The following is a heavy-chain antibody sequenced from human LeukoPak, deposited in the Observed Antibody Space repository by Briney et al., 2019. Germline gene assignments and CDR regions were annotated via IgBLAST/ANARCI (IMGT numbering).Heavy chain of an antibody. Sequence: GGSLRLSCAASGFSFDDLGMTWVRQVPGKWLEWVAGINWNGASTGYADSVRGRFTISRDNAKNSLYLQMNSLRAEDTALYYCARAVCPTIKFCDSSYFMDVWGKGTTVNVS. CDR2: INWNGAST. CDR3: ARAVCPTIKFCDSSYFMDV. CDR1: GFSFDDLG. J-gene: IGHJ6*03. D-gene: IGHD6-6*01. V-gene: IGHV3-20*04.